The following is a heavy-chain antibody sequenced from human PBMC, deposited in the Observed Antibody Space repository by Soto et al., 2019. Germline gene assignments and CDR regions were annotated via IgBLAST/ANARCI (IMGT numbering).Heavy chain of an antibody. J-gene: IGHJ3*02. V-gene: IGHV3-23*01. CDR1: GFTFSSYG. Sequence: PGGSLRLSCAASGFTFSSYGMHWVRQAPGKGLEWVSAISGSGGSTYYADSVKGRFTISRDNSKNTLYLQMNSLRAEDTAVYYCAKALDDSSGYYYAFDIWGQGTMVTVSS. CDR3: AKALDDSSGYYYAFDI. D-gene: IGHD3-22*01. CDR2: ISGSGGST.